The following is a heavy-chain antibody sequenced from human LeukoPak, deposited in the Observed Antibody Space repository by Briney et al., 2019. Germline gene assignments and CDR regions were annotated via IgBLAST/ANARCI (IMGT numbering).Heavy chain of an antibody. Sequence: GGSLRLSCAASGFTFSSYDMQWVRQATGKGLEWVSAIGTAGDTYYPGSVKGRFTISRENAKNSLYLQMNSLRAGDTAVYYCARSHYYDSSGGWYFDLWGRGTLVTVSS. CDR2: IGTAGDT. CDR3: ARSHYYDSSGGWYFDL. J-gene: IGHJ2*01. CDR1: GFTFSSYD. V-gene: IGHV3-13*01. D-gene: IGHD3-22*01.